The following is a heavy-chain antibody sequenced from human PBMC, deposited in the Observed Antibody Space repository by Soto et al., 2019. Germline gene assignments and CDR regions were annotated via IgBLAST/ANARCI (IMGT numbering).Heavy chain of an antibody. CDR2: IGLSGDTI. CDR3: ARESFSASPNFFDY. CDR1: GFSFTNYE. Sequence: PGGFLRLSCAVSGFSFTNYEMNWVRQAPGKGLEWIAYIGLSGDTIYYADSVKGRFTISRDHAKNSLELQMNSLRADDTALYYCARESFSASPNFFDYWGRGTQVTVSS. J-gene: IGHJ4*02. V-gene: IGHV3-48*03. D-gene: IGHD3-16*01.